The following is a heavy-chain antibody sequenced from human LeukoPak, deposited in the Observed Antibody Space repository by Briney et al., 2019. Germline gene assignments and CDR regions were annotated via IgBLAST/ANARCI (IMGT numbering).Heavy chain of an antibody. CDR1: GGTFSSYA. V-gene: IGHV1-69*06. Sequence: ASVKVSCKASGGTFSSYAISWVRQAPGQGLEWMGGIIPIFGTANYAQKFQGRVTITADKSTSTAYMELNSLRSEDTAVYYCARVYSSSSPRSTYYYYYMGVWGKGTTVTVSS. D-gene: IGHD6-6*01. CDR3: ARVYSSSSPRSTYYYYYMGV. CDR2: IIPIFGTA. J-gene: IGHJ6*03.